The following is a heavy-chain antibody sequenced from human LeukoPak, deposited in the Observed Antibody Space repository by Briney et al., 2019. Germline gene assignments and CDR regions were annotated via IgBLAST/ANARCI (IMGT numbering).Heavy chain of an antibody. Sequence: GGSLRLSCAASGFTFSSYSMNWVRQAPGKGLEWVSYISSSSSTIYYADSVKGRFTISRDNAKNSLYLQMNSLRAEDTAVYYCARVYSCTSCYGVDYWGQGTLVTVSS. CDR1: GFTFSSYS. V-gene: IGHV3-48*01. J-gene: IGHJ4*02. CDR2: ISSSSSTI. CDR3: ARVYSCTSCYGVDY. D-gene: IGHD2-2*01.